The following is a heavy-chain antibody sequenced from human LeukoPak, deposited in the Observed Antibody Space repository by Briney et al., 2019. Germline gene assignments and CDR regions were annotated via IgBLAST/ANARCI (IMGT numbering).Heavy chain of an antibody. J-gene: IGHJ3*02. V-gene: IGHV4-4*07. CDR2: IYISGSTSGST. CDR1: GGSISNYY. CDR3: ARVEGIAVADGLRHDAFDI. Sequence: PSETLSLTCTVSGGSISNYYWSWIRQPAGKGLEWIGRIYISGSTSGSTDYNPSLKSRVTISVDTSKNQFSLKLSSVTAADTAVYYCARVEGIAVADGLRHDAFDIWGQGTMVTVSS. D-gene: IGHD6-19*01.